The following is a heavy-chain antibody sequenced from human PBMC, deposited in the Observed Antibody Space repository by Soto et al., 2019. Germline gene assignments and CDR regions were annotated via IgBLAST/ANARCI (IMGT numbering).Heavy chain of an antibody. J-gene: IGHJ4*02. CDR3: ARVLGRTTVTKFDY. CDR2: IYYSGIS. Sequence: QVQLQESGPGLVKPSQTLSLTCTVSGGSISSGDYYWSWIRQPPGKGMEGIGYIYYSGISYYNPSLQSRVTISVDTSKNQFSLKLSSVTAADTAVYDCARVLGRTTVTKFDYWGQGTLVTVSS. V-gene: IGHV4-30-4*01. D-gene: IGHD4-17*01. CDR1: GGSISSGDYY.